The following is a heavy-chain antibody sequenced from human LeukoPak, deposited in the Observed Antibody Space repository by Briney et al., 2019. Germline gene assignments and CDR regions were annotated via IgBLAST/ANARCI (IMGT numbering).Heavy chain of an antibody. J-gene: IGHJ4*02. CDR1: GFTVSSKY. CDR3: ASGVEVGPVYFDY. V-gene: IGHV3-66*01. CDR2: LYSGGNI. D-gene: IGHD2-2*01. Sequence: GGSLRLSCAASGFTVSSKYMSWVRQAPGKGLEWVSVLYSGGNIYYADSVKGRFTISRDNSKNTVNLQMNSLRAEDTAVYYCASGVEVGPVYFDYWGQGTLATVSS.